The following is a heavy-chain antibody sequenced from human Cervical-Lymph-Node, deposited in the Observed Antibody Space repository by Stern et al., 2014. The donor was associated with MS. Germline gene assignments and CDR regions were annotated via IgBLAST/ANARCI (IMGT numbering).Heavy chain of an antibody. CDR1: GDTVIRSY. CDR3: ASDSSGYDGFDI. CDR2: INPSGSTT. Sequence: VQLEESGAVVKKPGSSVKISCEASGDTVIRSYMHWVRQAPGQGLEWLGLINPSGSTTVYAQPFQGRVTLTRDTSPTAVYMELSNLRSGDTAVYYCASDSSGYDGFDIWGQGTLVTVSS. J-gene: IGHJ3*02. V-gene: IGHV1-46*01. D-gene: IGHD3-3*01.